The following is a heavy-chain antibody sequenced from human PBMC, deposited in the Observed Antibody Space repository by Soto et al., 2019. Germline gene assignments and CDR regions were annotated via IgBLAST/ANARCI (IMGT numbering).Heavy chain of an antibody. J-gene: IGHJ4*02. CDR2: VYYSGST. CDR3: GRLEGLATISYYFDY. CDR1: GGSVSSSSYY. Sequence: SETLSLTSTVSGGSVSSSSYYCRWVRPPPGKGLEWIGSVYYSGSTYYNPSLESRVTISVDKSKNQFSLKLMSLSAADTAVYYCGRLEGLATISYYFDYWGQGALVTVSS. V-gene: IGHV4-39*01. D-gene: IGHD3-9*01.